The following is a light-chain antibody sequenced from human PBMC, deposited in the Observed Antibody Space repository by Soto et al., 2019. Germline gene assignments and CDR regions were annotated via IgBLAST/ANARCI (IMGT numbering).Light chain of an antibody. CDR3: HQYYSIPWT. J-gene: IGKJ1*01. CDR1: QSILYISNNKNY. CDR2: LAS. V-gene: IGKV4-1*01. Sequence: DIVMTQAPESLVVSLGERATINCKSSQSILYISNNKNYLAWYQQKPGQPPKLLIYLASIREFGVPDRFSGSGSGKDFSLSIRSLHVTHVAVSFCHQYYSIPWTFGQGTKVEIK.